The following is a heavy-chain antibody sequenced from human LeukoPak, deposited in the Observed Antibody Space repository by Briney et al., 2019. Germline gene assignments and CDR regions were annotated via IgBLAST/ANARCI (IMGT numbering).Heavy chain of an antibody. V-gene: IGHV1-46*01. CDR2: VNPSGGST. D-gene: IGHD3-3*01. CDR3: AREEEWLLSHPHYFDY. Sequence: ASVKVSCKTSGYTFINYYIHWVRQAPGQGLEWMGIVNPSGGSTSYAQKFQGRVTMTRDTSTTTVYMELSSLRSEDTAVYYCAREEEWLLSHPHYFDYWGQGTLVTVSS. CDR1: GYTFINYY. J-gene: IGHJ4*02.